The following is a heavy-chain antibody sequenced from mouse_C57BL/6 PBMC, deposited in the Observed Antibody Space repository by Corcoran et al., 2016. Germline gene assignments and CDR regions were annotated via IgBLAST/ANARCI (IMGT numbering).Heavy chain of an antibody. V-gene: IGHV1-81*01. D-gene: IGHD1-1*01. Sequence: QVQLQQSGAELARPGASVKLSCKASGYTFTSYGISWVKQRTGQGLEWIGEIYPRSGNTYYNEKFKGKATLTADKSSSTAYMELRSLTSEDSAVYFFARPHYYGSRAYFDVWGTGTTVTVSS. J-gene: IGHJ1*03. CDR3: ARPHYYGSRAYFDV. CDR1: GYTFTSYG. CDR2: IYPRSGNT.